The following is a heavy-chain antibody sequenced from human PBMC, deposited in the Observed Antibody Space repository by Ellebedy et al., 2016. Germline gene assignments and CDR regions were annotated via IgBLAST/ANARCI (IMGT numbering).Heavy chain of an antibody. CDR1: GFTFSSYS. CDR3: AREGYCSGTSCFLSGSDS. D-gene: IGHD2-2*01. J-gene: IGHJ4*02. CDR2: ISSSSSTI. Sequence: GESLKISCAASGFTFSSYSMNWVRQAPGKGLEWVSYISSSSSTIYYADSVKGRFTISRDNAKNSLYLQMNSLRDEDTALYYCAREGYCSGTSCFLSGSDSWGQGTLVTVSS. V-gene: IGHV3-48*02.